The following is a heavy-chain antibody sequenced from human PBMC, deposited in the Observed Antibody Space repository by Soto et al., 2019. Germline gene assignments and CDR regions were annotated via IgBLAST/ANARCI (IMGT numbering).Heavy chain of an antibody. CDR3: ARVGAGDNHCSSTSCLLFDP. V-gene: IGHV1-69*02. Sequence: QVQLVQSGAEVKKPGSSVKVSCKASGGTFSSYTISWVRQAPGQGLEWMGRIIPILGIANYAQKFQGRVTITADKSTSTAYMELSSLRSEDTAVYYCARVGAGDNHCSSTSCLLFDPWGQGTLVTVSS. D-gene: IGHD2-2*01. CDR1: GGTFSSYT. J-gene: IGHJ5*02. CDR2: IIPILGIA.